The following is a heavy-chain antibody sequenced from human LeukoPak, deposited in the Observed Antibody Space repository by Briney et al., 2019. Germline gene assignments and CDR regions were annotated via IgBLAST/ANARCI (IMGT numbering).Heavy chain of an antibody. D-gene: IGHD4-17*01. J-gene: IGHJ3*02. CDR2: VYYSGST. CDR1: GGSISSYY. Sequence: SETLSLTCTVSGGSISSYYWSWIRQPPGKGLEWIGYVYYSGSTNYNPSLKSRVTISVDTSKNQFSLKLSSVTAADTAVYYCASTTVTPRLFDIWGQGTMVTVSS. V-gene: IGHV4-59*08. CDR3: ASTTVTPRLFDI.